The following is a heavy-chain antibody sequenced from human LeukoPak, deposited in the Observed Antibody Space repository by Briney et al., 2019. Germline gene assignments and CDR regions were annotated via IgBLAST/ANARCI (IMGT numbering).Heavy chain of an antibody. V-gene: IGHV3-11*01. CDR1: GFVFSYHY. Sequence: PGGSLRLSCAASGFVFSYHYMRWIRQAPGKGLEWVSYISTSGSTIYDAVSVRGRFTISRDNGKSSVFLQIDSARVEDTAVYFCARVCKQQAQGYYWYYMDVWGKGITVTVSS. CDR2: ISTSGSTI. J-gene: IGHJ6*03. D-gene: IGHD6-13*01. CDR3: ARVCKQQAQGYYWYYMDV.